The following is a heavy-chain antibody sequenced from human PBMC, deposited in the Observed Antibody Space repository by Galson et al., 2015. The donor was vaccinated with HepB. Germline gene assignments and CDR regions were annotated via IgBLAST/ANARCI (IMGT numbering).Heavy chain of an antibody. CDR3: TRPYRGYSEGTPLYAFDI. Sequence: SLRLSCAASGFTFSNAWMNWVRQAPGKGLEWVGRIKSKTDGGTTDYAAPVKGRFTISRDDSKNTLYLQMNSLKTEDTAVYYCTRPYRGYSEGTPLYAFDIWGQGTMVTVSS. CDR1: GFTFSNAW. V-gene: IGHV3-15*07. CDR2: IKSKTDGGTT. D-gene: IGHD5-18*01. J-gene: IGHJ3*02.